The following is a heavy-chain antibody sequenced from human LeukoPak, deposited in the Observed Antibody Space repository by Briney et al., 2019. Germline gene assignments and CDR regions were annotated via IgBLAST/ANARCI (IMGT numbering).Heavy chain of an antibody. CDR2: ISHDGGTK. Sequence: PGRSLRLSCAASGFSFSNFAIHWVRQAPGKGLEWLAVISHDGGTKHYADSVKGRFTISRDNSNNSLSLQMNSLSAEDTAVYYCARARGRWHLLPLDFWGQGILVTVSS. CDR3: ARARGRWHLLPLDF. D-gene: IGHD1-26*01. V-gene: IGHV3-30*04. CDR1: GFSFSNFA. J-gene: IGHJ4*02.